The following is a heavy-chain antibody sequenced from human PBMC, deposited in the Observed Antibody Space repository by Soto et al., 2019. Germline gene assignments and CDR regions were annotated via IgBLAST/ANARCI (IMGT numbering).Heavy chain of an antibody. CDR2: INSDESST. V-gene: IGHV3-74*01. D-gene: IGHD2-15*01. Sequence: EVQLVESGGGLVQPGGSLRLSCAACGFTFTSFWMLWVRQAPGKGLVWVSRINSDESSTTYADAVKARFTISRDNAENTLYLEMKRLRSEDKAAYCCTRIMYDPEYYSGVDVWYQGTTVSVSS. CDR3: TRIMYDPEYYSGVDV. J-gene: IGHJ6*02. CDR1: GFTFTSFW.